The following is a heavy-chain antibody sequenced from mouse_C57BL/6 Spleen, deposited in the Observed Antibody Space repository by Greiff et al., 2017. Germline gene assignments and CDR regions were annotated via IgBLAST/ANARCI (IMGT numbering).Heavy chain of an antibody. Sequence: EVHLVESGGGLVKPGGSLKLSCAASGFTFSAYGMHWVRQAPEKGLEWVAYISSGSSTIYYADTVKGRFTISRDNAKNTLFLQMTSLRSEDTAMYYCARRYGSSYWYFDVGGTGTTVTVSS. CDR2: ISSGSSTI. CDR1: GFTFSAYG. J-gene: IGHJ1*03. V-gene: IGHV5-17*01. CDR3: ARRYGSSYWYFDV. D-gene: IGHD1-1*01.